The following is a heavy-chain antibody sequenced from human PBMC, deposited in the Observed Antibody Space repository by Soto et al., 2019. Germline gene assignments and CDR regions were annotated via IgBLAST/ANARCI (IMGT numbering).Heavy chain of an antibody. Sequence: PGGSLRLSCAASGFTVSSNYMSWVRQGPGKGLEWVSVIYSGGSTYYADSVKGRFTISRDNSKNTLYLQMNSLRAEDTAVYYCARDFGIAAAGSAFDYWGQGTTVTVSS. J-gene: IGHJ4*03. V-gene: IGHV3-66*01. CDR1: GFTVSSNY. D-gene: IGHD6-13*01. CDR2: IYSGGST. CDR3: ARDFGIAAAGSAFDY.